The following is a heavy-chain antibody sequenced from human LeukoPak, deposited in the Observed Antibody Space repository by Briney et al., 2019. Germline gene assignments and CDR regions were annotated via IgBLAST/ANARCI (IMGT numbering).Heavy chain of an antibody. CDR1: GFTFSSYS. CDR2: ISSSGSTI. J-gene: IGHJ4*02. CDR3: ARDNRRGSTWYED. D-gene: IGHD6-13*01. V-gene: IGHV3-48*04. Sequence: GGSLRLSCAASGFTFSSYSMNWVRQAPGKGLEWVSYISSSGSTIYYADSVKGRFTISRDNAKNSLYLQMNSLRAEDTAVYYCARDNRRGSTWYEDWGQGTLVTVSS.